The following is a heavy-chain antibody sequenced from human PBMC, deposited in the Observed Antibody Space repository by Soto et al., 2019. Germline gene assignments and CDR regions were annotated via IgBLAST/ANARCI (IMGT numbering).Heavy chain of an antibody. CDR3: ARDRYSRPGTFDI. V-gene: IGHV1-46*01. D-gene: IGHD3-16*02. J-gene: IGHJ3*02. CDR1: GDTSTNYQ. Sequence: ASVKVSCKASGDTSTNYQVHWVRQAPGQGLEWMGIINPSGSSTTTYAQKFQGRLTMARDTSTTTVSMELSSLRSEDTAVYYCARDRYSRPGTFDIWGQGTLVTVSS. CDR2: INPSGSSTT.